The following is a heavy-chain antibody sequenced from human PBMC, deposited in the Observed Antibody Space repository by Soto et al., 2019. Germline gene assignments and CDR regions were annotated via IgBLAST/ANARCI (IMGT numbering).Heavy chain of an antibody. Sequence: GGSLRLSCAASGFTFSSYAMSWVRQAPGKGLEWVSAISGSGGSTYYADSVKGRFTISRDNSKNTLYLQMNSLRAEDTAVYYCAKDQGIAAAGITPFDYWGQGTLVTVSS. J-gene: IGHJ4*02. CDR3: AKDQGIAAAGITPFDY. CDR1: GFTFSSYA. D-gene: IGHD6-13*01. V-gene: IGHV3-23*01. CDR2: ISGSGGST.